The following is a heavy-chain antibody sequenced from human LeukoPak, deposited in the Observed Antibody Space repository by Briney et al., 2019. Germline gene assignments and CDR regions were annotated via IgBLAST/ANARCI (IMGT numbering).Heavy chain of an antibody. CDR2: IIPIFGTA. Sequence: ASVKVSCKASGGTFSSYAISWVRQAPGQGLEWMGGIIPIFGTANYAQKFQGRVTITTDESTSTAYMELSSLRSEDTAVYYCARGGYRGYDYGVGYYYYYYMDVWGKGTTVTVSS. CDR1: GGTFSSYA. J-gene: IGHJ6*03. CDR3: ARGGYRGYDYGVGYYYYYYMDV. V-gene: IGHV1-69*05. D-gene: IGHD5-12*01.